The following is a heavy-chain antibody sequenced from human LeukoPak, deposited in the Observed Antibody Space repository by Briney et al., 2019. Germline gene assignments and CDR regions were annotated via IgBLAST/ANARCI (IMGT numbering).Heavy chain of an antibody. D-gene: IGHD6-19*01. Sequence: GPSVKVSCKASGYTFTSYYMHWVRQAPGQGLEWMGIINPSSRSTSYAQKFQARVTMTRDTSPSTVYMELSSLRSEHTALYYCARDGVGIAVAGTTGGFDYWGQGTLVTASS. J-gene: IGHJ4*02. V-gene: IGHV1-46*03. CDR2: INPSSRST. CDR1: GYTFTSYY. CDR3: ARDGVGIAVAGTTGGFDY.